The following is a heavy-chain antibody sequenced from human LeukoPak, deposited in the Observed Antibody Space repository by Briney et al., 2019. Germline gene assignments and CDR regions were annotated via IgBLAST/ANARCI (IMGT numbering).Heavy chain of an antibody. D-gene: IGHD2-2*01. Sequence: GGSLRLSCAASGFTFSDYYMSWIRQTPGMGLEWISYISNSDTTIYYADSVKGRFTISRDNAKNSLYLQMNSLRAEDTAVYYCARETDSTLFDYWGQGTLVTVSS. CDR3: ARETDSTLFDY. CDR1: GFTFSDYY. CDR2: ISNSDTTI. J-gene: IGHJ4*02. V-gene: IGHV3-11*04.